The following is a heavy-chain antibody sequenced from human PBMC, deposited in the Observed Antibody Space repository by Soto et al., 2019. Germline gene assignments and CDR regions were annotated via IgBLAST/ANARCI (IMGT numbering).Heavy chain of an antibody. D-gene: IGHD3-10*01. CDR3: AKDMENGYNPYYYYGMDV. J-gene: IGHJ6*02. CDR2: ISWNSVSI. Sequence: VQLVESGGGVVQPGRSLRLSCAASGFTFSSYSMNWVRQAPGKGLEWVSSISWNSVSIGYADSVKGRFTISRDNAKNSLYLQMNSLRAEDTALYYCAKDMENGYNPYYYYGMDVWGQGTTVTVSS. CDR1: GFTFSSYS. V-gene: IGHV3-9*01.